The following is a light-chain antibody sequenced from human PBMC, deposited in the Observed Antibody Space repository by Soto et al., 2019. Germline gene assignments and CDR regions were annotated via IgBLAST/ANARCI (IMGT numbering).Light chain of an antibody. V-gene: IGKV3-20*01. CDR3: PQFAGS. Sequence: IVFTQSPGTLSLSPGERATLSCRASQSVSSSYLAWYQQKPGQAPRLLIYGASSRATGIPDRFSGRGSGTDFTLIISRLEPEDFAVYYCPQFAGSFGGGTKVDIK. CDR1: QSVSSSY. CDR2: GAS. J-gene: IGKJ4*02.